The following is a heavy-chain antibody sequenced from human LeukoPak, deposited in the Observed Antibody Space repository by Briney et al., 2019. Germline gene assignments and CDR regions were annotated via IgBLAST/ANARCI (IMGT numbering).Heavy chain of an antibody. Sequence: PSETLSLTCTVSGGSISSGGYYWSWIRQHPGKGLEWIGYIYYSGSTYYNPSLKSRVTISVDTSKNQFSLKLSSVTAADTAVYYCARMTWSPWRVQYYGMDVWGQGTTVTVSS. CDR1: GGSISSGGYY. CDR2: IYYSGST. V-gene: IGHV4-31*03. J-gene: IGHJ6*02. D-gene: IGHD2-8*02. CDR3: ARMTWSPWRVQYYGMDV.